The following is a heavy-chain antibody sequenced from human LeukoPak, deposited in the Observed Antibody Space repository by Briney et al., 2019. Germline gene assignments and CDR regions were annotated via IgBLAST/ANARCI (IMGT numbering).Heavy chain of an antibody. Sequence: PSETLSLTCAVYGGSFSGYYWSWIRQPPGKGLEWIGEINHSGSTNYNPSLKSRVTISVDTSKNQFSLKLSSVTAADTAVYYCARDGVSSPFDYWGQGTLVTVSS. CDR2: INHSGST. D-gene: IGHD2-8*01. CDR3: ARDGVSSPFDY. V-gene: IGHV4-34*01. CDR1: GGSFSGYY. J-gene: IGHJ4*01.